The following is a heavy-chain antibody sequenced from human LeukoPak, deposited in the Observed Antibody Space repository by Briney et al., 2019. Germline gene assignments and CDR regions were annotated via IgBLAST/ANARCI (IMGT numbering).Heavy chain of an antibody. CDR3: ARSPRGYSYGLFDY. V-gene: IGHV1-3*01. CDR1: GYTFTSYA. J-gene: IGHJ4*02. CDR2: INAGNGNT. D-gene: IGHD5-18*01. Sequence: ASVKVSCKASGYTFTSYAMHWVRQAPGQRLEWMGWINAGNGNTKYSQKFQGRVTITRDTSASTAYMELSSLRSEDTAVYYRARSPRGYSYGLFDYWGQGTLVTVSS.